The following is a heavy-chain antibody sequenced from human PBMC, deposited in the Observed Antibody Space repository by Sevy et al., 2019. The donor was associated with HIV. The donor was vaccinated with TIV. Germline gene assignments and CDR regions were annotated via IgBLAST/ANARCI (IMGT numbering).Heavy chain of an antibody. CDR3: AREGCTRPHDY. D-gene: IGHD2-8*01. V-gene: IGHV3-23*01. Sequence: GGSPRLSCAASGFAFYDYSMSWIRQAPGKGLEWVATLSFGCGKINYADSVKGRFTLSRDNSKNSFYLQMDNLRVEDTALYYRAREGCTRPHDYWGQGTRVTVSS. CDR1: GFAFYDYS. CDR2: LSFGCGKI. J-gene: IGHJ4*02.